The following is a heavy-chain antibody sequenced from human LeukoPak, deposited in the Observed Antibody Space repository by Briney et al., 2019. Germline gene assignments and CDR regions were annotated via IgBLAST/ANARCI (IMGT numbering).Heavy chain of an antibody. V-gene: IGHV3-7*01. Sequence: AGGSLRLSRAASGFTFSSYWMSWVRQAPGKGLEWVANIKQDGSERYYVDSVKGRFIISRDNAKNSLYLQMNSLRAEDTAVYYCAREPYDFWSGYRFDYWGQGTLVTVSS. CDR1: GFTFSSYW. CDR3: AREPYDFWSGYRFDY. D-gene: IGHD3-3*01. J-gene: IGHJ4*02. CDR2: IKQDGSER.